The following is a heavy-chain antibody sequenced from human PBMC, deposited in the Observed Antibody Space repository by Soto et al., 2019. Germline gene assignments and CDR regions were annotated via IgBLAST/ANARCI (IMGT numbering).Heavy chain of an antibody. J-gene: IGHJ4*02. V-gene: IGHV3-23*01. Sequence: VQLLESGGGLVQPGGSLRLSCAASGFTFSNYAMSWVRQAPGKGLEWVSGMSNSGSRTYYADSVKGRFIISRDNSKNTLYLQMNSLRPEDTAVYHCAKAYFAILTGYFGDYWGQGTLVSVSS. CDR3: AKAYFAILTGYFGDY. CDR1: GFTFSNYA. D-gene: IGHD3-9*01. CDR2: MSNSGSRT.